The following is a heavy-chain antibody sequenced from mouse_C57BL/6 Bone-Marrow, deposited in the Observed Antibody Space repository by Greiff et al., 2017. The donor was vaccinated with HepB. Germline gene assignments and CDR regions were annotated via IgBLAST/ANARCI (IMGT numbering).Heavy chain of an antibody. CDR3: ARRYCGSKGAMDD. CDR1: GYSITSGYY. Sequence: EVKLMESGPDLVKPSQSLSLTCSVTGYSITSGYYWNWIRQFPGNKLEWMGYISYDGSNNYNPSLKNRISITRDTSKNPLFLKLNAVTTEDTATYYCARRYCGSKGAMDDWGQGTSVTVSS. CDR2: ISYDGSN. V-gene: IGHV3-6*01. D-gene: IGHD1-1*01. J-gene: IGHJ4*01.